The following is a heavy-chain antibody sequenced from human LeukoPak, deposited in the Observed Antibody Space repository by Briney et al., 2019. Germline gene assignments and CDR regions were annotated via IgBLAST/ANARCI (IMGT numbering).Heavy chain of an antibody. V-gene: IGHV4-38-2*02. D-gene: IGHD3-22*01. J-gene: IGHJ5*02. CDR3: ARDLSPYYYDRRDWFDP. CDR2: IYQSGST. Sequence: SETLSLTCTVSGYSISRGYYWGWIRQPPGKGLEWIGSIYQSGSTYYNPSLKSRVTISVDTSKNQFSLKLSSVTAADTAVYYCARDLSPYYYDRRDWFDPWGQGTLVTVSS. CDR1: GYSISRGYY.